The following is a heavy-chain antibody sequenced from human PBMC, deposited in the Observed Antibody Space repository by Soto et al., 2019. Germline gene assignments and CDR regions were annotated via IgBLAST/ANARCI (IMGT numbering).Heavy chain of an antibody. CDR2: MNPNSGNT. V-gene: IGHV1-8*01. J-gene: IGHJ5*02. CDR3: AIRPMRLRLGAPRGQFDP. CDR1: GYTFTSYD. D-gene: IGHD3-16*01. Sequence: VASVKVSCKASGYTFTSYDINWVRQATGQGLEWMGWMNPNSGNTGYAQKFQGRVTMTWNTSISTAYMELSSLRSEDTAVYYCAIRPMRLRLGAPRGQFDPWGQGTLVTVSS.